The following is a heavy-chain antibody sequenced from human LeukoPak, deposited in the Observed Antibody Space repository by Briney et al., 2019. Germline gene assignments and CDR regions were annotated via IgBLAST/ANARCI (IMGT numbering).Heavy chain of an antibody. Sequence: SGGSLRLSCAASGFTFSDYYMSWIRQAAGKGLEGVAYITRSGDDIYYADSVKGRFTISRDNAKNALFLRMSSLRAEDTATYYCASDIVATSGDFWGQGTLVSVSS. CDR2: ITRSGDDI. D-gene: IGHD5-12*01. J-gene: IGHJ4*02. V-gene: IGHV3-11*01. CDR1: GFTFSDYY. CDR3: ASDIVATSGDF.